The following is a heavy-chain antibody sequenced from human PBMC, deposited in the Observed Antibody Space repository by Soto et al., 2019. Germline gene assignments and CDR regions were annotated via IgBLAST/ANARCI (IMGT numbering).Heavy chain of an antibody. Sequence: EVQLVESGGALVQPGRSLRLSCVASGFNFDDSAMNWVRQVPGKGLEWVSGISSSAGTTYYADPMKGRFTISRDNSKNTLYLQMDSLRAEDTAVYYCANWGKSGSDFWGQGTLVTVSS. D-gene: IGHD1-26*01. V-gene: IGHV3-23*04. CDR1: GFNFDDSA. CDR3: ANWGKSGSDF. J-gene: IGHJ4*02. CDR2: ISSSAGTT.